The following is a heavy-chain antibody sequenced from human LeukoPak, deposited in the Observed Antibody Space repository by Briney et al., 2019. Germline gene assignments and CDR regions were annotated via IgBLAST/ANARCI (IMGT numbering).Heavy chain of an antibody. CDR3: ARAPSPYSSGWYEPFDY. CDR2: ISSNGGST. CDR1: GFTFSSYA. Sequence: GGSLRLSCAASGFTFSSYAMHWVRQAPGKGLEYVSAISSNGGSTYYANSVKGRFTISRENSKNTLYLQMGSLRAEDMAVYYCARAPSPYSSGWYEPFDYWGQGTLVTVSS. D-gene: IGHD6-19*01. V-gene: IGHV3-64*01. J-gene: IGHJ4*02.